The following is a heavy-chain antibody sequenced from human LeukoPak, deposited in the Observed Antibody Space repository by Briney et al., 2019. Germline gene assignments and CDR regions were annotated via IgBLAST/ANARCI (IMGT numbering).Heavy chain of an antibody. CDR1: GGSFSGYY. D-gene: IGHD2-2*01. CDR2: INHSGST. CDR3: ARDRAGEGYCSSTSCPPLRLTRYLWFDP. Sequence: SETLSLTCAVYGGSFSGYYWSWIRQPPGKGLEWIGEINHSGSTNYNPSLKSRVTISVDTSKNQFSLKLSSVTPEDTAVYYCARDRAGEGYCSSTSCPPLRLTRYLWFDPWGQGTLVTVSS. V-gene: IGHV4-34*01. J-gene: IGHJ5*02.